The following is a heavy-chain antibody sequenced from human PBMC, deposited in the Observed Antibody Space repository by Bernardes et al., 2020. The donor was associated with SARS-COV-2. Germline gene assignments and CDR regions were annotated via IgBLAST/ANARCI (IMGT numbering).Heavy chain of an antibody. V-gene: IGHV4-39*01. CDR2: IYYGGCS. CDR3: ARVDYYTSGSYRGNWFDP. J-gene: IGHJ5*02. Sequence: SETLSLTCTVSGGTISSSSYYWGWIRQPPGKGLEWIGSIYYGGCSYYNPSLKSRVTISVDKSKSQFSLNLSSVTAADTAVYYCARVDYYTSGSYRGNWFDPWGQGTLVTVSS. CDR1: GGTISSSSYY. D-gene: IGHD3-10*01.